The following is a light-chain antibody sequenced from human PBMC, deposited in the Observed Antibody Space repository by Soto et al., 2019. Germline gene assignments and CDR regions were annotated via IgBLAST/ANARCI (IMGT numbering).Light chain of an antibody. CDR2: EVS. CDR3: SLYTSENAYV. V-gene: IGLV2-8*01. CDR1: SRDVGGQNY. J-gene: IGLJ1*01. Sequence: QSALTQPPSASGSPGQSVAISCTGTSRDVGGQNYVSWYQQHPGKAPKLMIYEVSKRPSGVPDRFSGSKSGNTASLTISGLQAADEADYYCSLYTSENAYVFGTGTKVTVL.